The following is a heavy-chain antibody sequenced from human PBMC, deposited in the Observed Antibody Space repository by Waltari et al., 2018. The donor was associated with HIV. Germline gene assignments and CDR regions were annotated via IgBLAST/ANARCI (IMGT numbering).Heavy chain of an antibody. D-gene: IGHD2-8*01. J-gene: IGHJ3*02. CDR3: ARMGLMMYAIGAFDI. Sequence: EVQLVESGGGLVQPGGSLRLSCAASGFTFSLYWTSWVRQAPGKGLEWVANIKQDGSEKHYVDSVKGRFTISRDNAKKSLYLQMNSLRAEDTAVYYCARMGLMMYAIGAFDIWGQGTMVTVSS. CDR2: IKQDGSEK. CDR1: GFTFSLYW. V-gene: IGHV3-7*01.